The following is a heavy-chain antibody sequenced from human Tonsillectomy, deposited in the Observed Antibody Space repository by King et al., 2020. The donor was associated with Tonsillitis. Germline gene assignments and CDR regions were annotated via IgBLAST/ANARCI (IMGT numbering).Heavy chain of an antibody. D-gene: IGHD3-16*01. Sequence: VQLQESGPGLVKPSETLSLTCTVSGGSISSYYWSWIRQPAGKGLEWIGRIYASGSTNYNPSLKSRVTMSVDTSKNQFSLKLGSVTAADTAVYYCARTGGLRYFYYMDVWGKGTTVTVSS. J-gene: IGHJ6*03. CDR1: GGSISSYY. V-gene: IGHV4-4*07. CDR2: IYASGST. CDR3: ARTGGLRYFYYMDV.